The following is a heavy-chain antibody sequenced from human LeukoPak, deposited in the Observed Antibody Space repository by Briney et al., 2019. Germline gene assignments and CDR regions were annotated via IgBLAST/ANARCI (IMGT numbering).Heavy chain of an antibody. CDR2: IYYSGST. J-gene: IGHJ4*02. CDR3: ARVGSSGYSDY. D-gene: IGHD3-22*01. CDR1: GGSISSGSYY. Sequence: KPSETLSLTCTVSGGSISSGSYYWSWIRQPPGKGLEWIGSIYYSGSTYYNPSLKSRVTISVDTSKNQFSLKLSSVTAADTAVYYCARVGSSGYSDYWGQGTLVTVSS. V-gene: IGHV4-39*07.